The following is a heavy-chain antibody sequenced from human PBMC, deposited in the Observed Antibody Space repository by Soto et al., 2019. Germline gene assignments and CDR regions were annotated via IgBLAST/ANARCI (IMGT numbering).Heavy chain of an antibody. D-gene: IGHD2-21*01. V-gene: IGHV5-51*01. CDR2: IYPGDSDT. CDR3: ARSMGPSIWWIDP. CDR1: GYPFGHYW. J-gene: IGHJ5*02. Sequence: WEALKISCDGSGYPFGHYWIGWVRQTPGKGLEWMGIIYPGDSDTVYNPSFQGQVTMSVDKYINTAYLQWSSLQASDTGIYYGARSMGPSIWWIDPWGQGTKVTLAS.